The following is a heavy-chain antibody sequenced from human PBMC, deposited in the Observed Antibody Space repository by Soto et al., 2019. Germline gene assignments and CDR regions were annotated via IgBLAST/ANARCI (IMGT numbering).Heavy chain of an antibody. D-gene: IGHD3-22*01. CDR1: GGTFSNSP. CDR2: TIPTFNTG. V-gene: IGHV1-69*06. Sequence: QVQLVQSGAEVKKPGSSVKASCKASGGTFSNSPISWVRQAPGQGLEWMGGTIPTFNTGNYAQKFQGRLTITADKSTNTAYMELSSLRSEDTAVYYCARRTSSGYYRYFDSWGQGTLVTVSS. J-gene: IGHJ4*02. CDR3: ARRTSSGYYRYFDS.